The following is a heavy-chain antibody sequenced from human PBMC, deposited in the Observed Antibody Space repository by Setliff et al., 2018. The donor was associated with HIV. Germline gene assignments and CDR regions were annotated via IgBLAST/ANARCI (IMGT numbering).Heavy chain of an antibody. J-gene: IGHJ5*02. CDR3: ARRHTAFDP. CDR1: GGSISSYY. D-gene: IGHD5-18*01. CDR2: IYYSGST. Sequence: SETLSLTCTVSGGSISSYYWSWIRQPPGKGLEWIGSIYYSGSTYYNPSLKSRVTISIDTSRNQFSLKLTSVTAADTAMYYCARRHTAFDPWGQGTLVTVSS. V-gene: IGHV4-59*05.